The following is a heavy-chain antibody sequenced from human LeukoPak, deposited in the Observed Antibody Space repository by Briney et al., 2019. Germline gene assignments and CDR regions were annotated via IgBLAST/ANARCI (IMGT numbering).Heavy chain of an antibody. Sequence: PGASVKVSCKASGYSFTSNYMHWLRQAPGQGLEWMGRINPNSGDTKFAQKFQGRVTMSRDTSLSTAYMELSRLTSDDTAVYFCATHINWNYAGILNYWGQGALVTVSS. CDR2: INPNSGDT. J-gene: IGHJ4*02. D-gene: IGHD1-7*01. V-gene: IGHV1-2*06. CDR3: ATHINWNYAGILNY. CDR1: GYSFTSNY.